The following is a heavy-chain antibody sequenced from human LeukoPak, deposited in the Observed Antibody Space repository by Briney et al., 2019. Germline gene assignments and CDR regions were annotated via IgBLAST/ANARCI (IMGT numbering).Heavy chain of an antibody. D-gene: IGHD2-8*01. V-gene: IGHV3-48*01. Sequence: GGSLRLSCAASGFTFSSYSMNWVRQAPGKGLEWVSYISSSSSTIYYADSVKGRFTISRDNAKNSLYLQMNSLRAEDTAVYYCAREGMVYASVYWGQGTLVTVSS. CDR1: GFTFSSYS. CDR3: AREGMVYASVY. J-gene: IGHJ4*02. CDR2: ISSSSSTI.